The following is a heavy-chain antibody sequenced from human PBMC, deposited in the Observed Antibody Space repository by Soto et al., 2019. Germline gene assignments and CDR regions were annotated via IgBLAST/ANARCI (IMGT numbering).Heavy chain of an antibody. J-gene: IGHJ4*02. D-gene: IGHD2-8*01. Sequence: GGSLRLSCAASGFTFRNNVLSWVRQAPGKGLDLVSGITGSGRDTYYADSVKGRFAISRDNSKNMVFLQMNSLRAEDTALYYCAKNGLDNSPSAIDSWGPGTLVTVSS. V-gene: IGHV3-23*01. CDR3: AKNGLDNSPSAIDS. CDR2: ITGSGRDT. CDR1: GFTFRNNV.